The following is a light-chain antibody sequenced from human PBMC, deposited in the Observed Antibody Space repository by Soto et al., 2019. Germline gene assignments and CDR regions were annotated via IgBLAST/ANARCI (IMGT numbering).Light chain of an antibody. CDR1: NNDIGCYTY. Sequence: QSVQTKPPCASESPGQSVTISCTGSNNDIGCYTYVSLYQQLPGKAPKLIIYEVNKRPSGIPDRFSGSKSGNTASRDVSGLQPEDEAESFCSSYSRSINYVFGTGTKVTVL. V-gene: IGLV2-8*01. CDR3: SSYSRSINYV. J-gene: IGLJ1*01. CDR2: EVN.